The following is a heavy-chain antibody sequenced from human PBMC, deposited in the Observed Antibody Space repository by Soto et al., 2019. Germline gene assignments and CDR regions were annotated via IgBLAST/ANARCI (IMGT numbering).Heavy chain of an antibody. CDR3: AREDSIIIPAVSDF. J-gene: IGHJ4*02. D-gene: IGHD2-2*01. CDR1: GFTFNNYG. CDR2: VSKSDYT. V-gene: IGHV3-21*01. Sequence: PRLSCVVSGFTFNNYGINWVRQAPGKGLEWVSTVSKSDYTYYSDSVKGRFTISRDNAKNSVSLQMNTLRAEDTAVYYCAREDSIIIPAVSDFWGQGTLVTVSS.